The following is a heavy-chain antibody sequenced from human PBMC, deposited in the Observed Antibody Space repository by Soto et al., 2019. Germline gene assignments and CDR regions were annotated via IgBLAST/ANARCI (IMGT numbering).Heavy chain of an antibody. CDR2: IIPIFGTA. CDR3: ARRIAVAGTWMVYFDY. J-gene: IGHJ4*02. D-gene: IGHD6-19*01. V-gene: IGHV1-69*01. Sequence: QVQLLQSGAEVKKPGSSVKVSCKASGGTFSSYAISWVRQAPGQGLEWMGGIIPIFGTANYAQKFQGRVTITADESTSTAYMELSSLRSEDTAVYYCARRIAVAGTWMVYFDYWGQGTLVTVSS. CDR1: GGTFSSYA.